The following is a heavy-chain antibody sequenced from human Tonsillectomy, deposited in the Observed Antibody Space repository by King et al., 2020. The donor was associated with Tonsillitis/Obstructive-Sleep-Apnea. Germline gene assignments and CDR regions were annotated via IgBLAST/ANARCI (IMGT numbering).Heavy chain of an antibody. CDR2: INHSGST. D-gene: IGHD3-3*01. V-gene: IGHV4-34*01. CDR1: GGSFNGYY. J-gene: IGHJ6*03. Sequence: VQLPQWGAGLLKPSETLSLTCAVYGGSFNGYYWSWIRQAPGKGLEWIGEINHSGSTNYNPSLKSRVSISVDTSKNQFSLKLTSVTAADTAVYYCARIITIFGVVTLGTRYYYYMDVWGKGTTVTVSS. CDR3: ARIITIFGVVTLGTRYYYYMDV.